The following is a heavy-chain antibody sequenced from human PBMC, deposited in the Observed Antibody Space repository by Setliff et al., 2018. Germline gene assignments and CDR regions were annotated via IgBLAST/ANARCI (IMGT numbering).Heavy chain of an antibody. Sequence: SVKVSCKASGGTFSSYAISWVRQAPGQGLEWMGGIIPIFGTANYAQKFQGRVTITADKSTSTAYMELSSLRSEDTAVYNCARDPWQWLTTFTSAEYFQHWGQGTLVTVSS. J-gene: IGHJ1*01. CDR2: IIPIFGTA. V-gene: IGHV1-69*06. D-gene: IGHD6-19*01. CDR3: ARDPWQWLTTFTSAEYFQH. CDR1: GGTFSSYA.